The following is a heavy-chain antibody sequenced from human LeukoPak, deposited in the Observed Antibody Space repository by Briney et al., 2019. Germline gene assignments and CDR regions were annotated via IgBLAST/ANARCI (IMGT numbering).Heavy chain of an antibody. V-gene: IGHV1-18*01. Sequence: GASVKVSCKASGYTFTSYGISWVRQAPGQGLEWMGWISAYNGNTNYAQKLQRRGTMTRDRSTTTASMELRSLRSDHTAVYYCARRSRGLNDYWGQGTLVTVSS. CDR1: GYTFTSYG. J-gene: IGHJ4*02. CDR3: ARRSRGLNDY. D-gene: IGHD3-16*01. CDR2: ISAYNGNT.